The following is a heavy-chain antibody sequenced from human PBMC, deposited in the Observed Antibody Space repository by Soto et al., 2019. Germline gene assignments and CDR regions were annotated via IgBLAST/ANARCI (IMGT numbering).Heavy chain of an antibody. D-gene: IGHD3-3*01. J-gene: IGHJ5*02. CDR2: ISYRGST. Sequence: QVQLQESGPGLVKPSQTLSLTCTVSGGSISSSGYHWSWIRQHPGKGPEWIGYISYRGSTYYNPSLKSRVTISVDTSKNQFSLKLISVTAADMAVYYCARTSDFGFRDWFDPWGQGTLVTVSS. CDR1: GGSISSSGYH. CDR3: ARTSDFGFRDWFDP. V-gene: IGHV4-31*03.